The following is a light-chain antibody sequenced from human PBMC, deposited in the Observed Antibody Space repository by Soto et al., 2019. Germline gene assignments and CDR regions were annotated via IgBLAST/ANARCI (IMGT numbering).Light chain of an antibody. V-gene: IGKV1-33*01. CDR3: QQYDNR. CDR1: QDISSY. CDR2: DAS. J-gene: IGKJ5*01. Sequence: DIQMTQSPSSLSASVGDRVTITCQASQDISSYLNWCQEKPAKAPKLLTYDASNLETGVPSRFSGSGSGTDFTFTISSLQPEDIARNYCQQYDNRFGQGTRLEI.